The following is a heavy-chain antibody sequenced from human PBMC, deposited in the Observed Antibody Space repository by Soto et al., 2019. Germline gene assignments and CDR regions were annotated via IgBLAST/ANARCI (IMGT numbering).Heavy chain of an antibody. D-gene: IGHD1-26*01. V-gene: IGHV3-73*02. CDR1: GFTFSGSA. CDR2: IRSKANSYAT. J-gene: IGHJ4*02. CDR3: TSVSGANDY. Sequence: EVQLVESGGGLVQPGGSLKLSCAASGFTFSGSAMHWVRQASGKGLEWVGRIRSKANSYATAYAASGKGRFTISRDDSKNTAYLQMNSLKTEDTAVYYCTSVSGANDYWGQGTLVTVSS.